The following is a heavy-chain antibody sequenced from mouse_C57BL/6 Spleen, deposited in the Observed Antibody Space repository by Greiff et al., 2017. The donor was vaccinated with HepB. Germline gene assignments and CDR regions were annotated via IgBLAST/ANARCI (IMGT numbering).Heavy chain of an antibody. Sequence: EVQLKESGPELVKPGASVKISCKASGYSFTDYNMNWVKQSNGKSLEWIGVINPNYGTTSYNQKFKGKATLTVDQSSSTAYMQLNSLTSEDSAVYYCFYSNYERYFDVWGTGTTVTVSS. J-gene: IGHJ1*03. CDR2: INPNYGTT. D-gene: IGHD2-5*01. V-gene: IGHV1-39*01. CDR1: GYSFTDYN. CDR3: FYSNYERYFDV.